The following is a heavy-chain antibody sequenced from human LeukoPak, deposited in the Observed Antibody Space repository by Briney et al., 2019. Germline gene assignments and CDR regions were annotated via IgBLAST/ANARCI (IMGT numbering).Heavy chain of an antibody. CDR2: INPSGGST. CDR1: GYTFTSYY. CDR3: AREYSSSGGYYYYYYYMDV. V-gene: IGHV1-46*01. Sequence: GASVTVSYKASGYTFTSYYMHWVRQAPGQGLEWMGIINPSGGSTSYVQKVQGRVTMTRDTSTSTVYMELSSLRSEDTAVYYCAREYSSSGGYYYYYYYMDVWGKGTTVTVSS. D-gene: IGHD6-6*01. J-gene: IGHJ6*03.